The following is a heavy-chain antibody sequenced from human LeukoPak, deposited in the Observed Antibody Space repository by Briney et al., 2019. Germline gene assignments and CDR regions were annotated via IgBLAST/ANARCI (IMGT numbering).Heavy chain of an antibody. J-gene: IGHJ4*02. Sequence: PGGSLRLSCAASGFTFSSYEMNWVRQAPGKGLEWVSYISSSGSTMYYADSVKGRSTISRDNAKNSLYLQMNSLRAEDTAVYYCAKYQRITIFGVVQYYFDYWGQGTLVTVSS. V-gene: IGHV3-48*03. D-gene: IGHD3-3*01. CDR2: ISSSGSTM. CDR1: GFTFSSYE. CDR3: AKYQRITIFGVVQYYFDY.